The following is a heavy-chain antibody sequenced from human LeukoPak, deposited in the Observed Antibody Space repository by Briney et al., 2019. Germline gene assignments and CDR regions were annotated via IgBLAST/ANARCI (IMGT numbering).Heavy chain of an antibody. D-gene: IGHD3-22*01. Sequence: GASVTVSCKASGYTFINYGITWVRQAPGQGLEWMGWISPYNGNTKYLQKFQGRVTMTTDTSTSTASMEVRSLRAEDTALYYCAKDIVGGINYYDSSGYPTRQQRYFDYWGQGTLVTVSS. CDR3: AKDIVGGINYYDSSGYPTRQQRYFDY. CDR2: ISPYNGNT. V-gene: IGHV1-18*01. J-gene: IGHJ4*02. CDR1: GYTFINYG.